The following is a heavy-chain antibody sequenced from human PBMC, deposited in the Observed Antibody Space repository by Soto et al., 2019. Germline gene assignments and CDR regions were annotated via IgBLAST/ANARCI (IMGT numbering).Heavy chain of an antibody. J-gene: IGHJ4*02. CDR2: FHYSGST. CDR1: GGSISRRDSY. Sequence: PSETLSLTCTVSGGSISRRDSYWGWIRQPPGKGLEWIGSFHYSGSTYYNPSLKSRVTISVDTSKNQLSLRVTSVTAADTAVYYCARGFGRSHFDYWGQGTLVTVSS. D-gene: IGHD3-16*01. CDR3: ARGFGRSHFDY. V-gene: IGHV4-39*01.